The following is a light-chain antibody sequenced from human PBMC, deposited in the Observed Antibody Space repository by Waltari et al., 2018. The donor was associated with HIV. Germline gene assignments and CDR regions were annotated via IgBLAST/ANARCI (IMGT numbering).Light chain of an antibody. J-gene: IGLJ3*02. CDR2: EGS. V-gene: IGLV2-14*01. Sequence: QSALTQPASVSGSPGQSITISCTGSSSDVGSYSYVSWYQQHPGKAPKLMIYEGSHRPAGVSHRFSGSKSDNTASLTISGLQPEDEADYYCNSYTSISTWVFGGGTKLTVL. CDR3: NSYTSISTWV. CDR1: SSDVGSYSY.